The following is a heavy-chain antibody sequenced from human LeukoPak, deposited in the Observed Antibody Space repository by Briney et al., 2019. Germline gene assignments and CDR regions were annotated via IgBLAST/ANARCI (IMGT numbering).Heavy chain of an antibody. CDR2: THHSGAT. Sequence: SETLSLTCSVSGVSITSNYWSWIRQPRGKGLEWLGYTHHSGATSYNPSLKSRSTMSLDTSNNQFSLKLSSVTAADTAVYYCARSSGHSYSDFDYWGQGNLVTVSS. V-gene: IGHV4-59*01. J-gene: IGHJ4*02. CDR1: GVSITSNY. CDR3: ARSSGHSYSDFDY. D-gene: IGHD1-26*01.